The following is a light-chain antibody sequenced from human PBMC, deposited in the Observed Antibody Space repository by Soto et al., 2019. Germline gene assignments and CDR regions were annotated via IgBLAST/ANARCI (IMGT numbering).Light chain of an antibody. Sequence: DIEMTQSPSSLSASVGDRVTTTCQASQDINNYLNWFQQKTGRAPKLLIYDASNLESGVSSRFSGNGSETHFTFTINSLQPDDIATYYCQQYDDFPLTFGQGTRLDIK. J-gene: IGKJ5*01. CDR1: QDINNY. CDR3: QQYDDFPLT. V-gene: IGKV1-33*01. CDR2: DAS.